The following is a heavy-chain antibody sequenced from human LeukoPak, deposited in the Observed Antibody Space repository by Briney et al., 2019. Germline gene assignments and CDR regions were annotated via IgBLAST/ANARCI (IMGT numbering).Heavy chain of an antibody. Sequence: GGSLGLSCAASRFTFSDYYMSWIRQAPGKGLEWVSYISSSGSTIHYADSVKGRFTISRDNAKKSLYLQMNSLRAEDTAVYYCARVVVVVSAAHRDAFDIWGQGTMVTVSS. CDR2: ISSSGSTI. CDR3: ARVVVVVSAAHRDAFDI. J-gene: IGHJ3*02. V-gene: IGHV3-11*04. CDR1: RFTFSDYY. D-gene: IGHD2-2*01.